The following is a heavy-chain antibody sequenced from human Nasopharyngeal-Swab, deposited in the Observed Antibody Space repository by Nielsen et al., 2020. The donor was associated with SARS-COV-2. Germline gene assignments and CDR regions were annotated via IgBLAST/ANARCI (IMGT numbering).Heavy chain of an antibody. CDR2: ISYDGSNK. CDR3: ARTLVGGYSYGFID. D-gene: IGHD5-18*01. V-gene: IGHV3-30-3*01. J-gene: IGHJ4*02. Sequence: WIRQPPGKELEWVAVISYDGSNKYYADSVKGRFTISRDNSKNTLYLQMNSLRAEDTAVYYCARTLVGGYSYGFIDWGQGTLVTVSS.